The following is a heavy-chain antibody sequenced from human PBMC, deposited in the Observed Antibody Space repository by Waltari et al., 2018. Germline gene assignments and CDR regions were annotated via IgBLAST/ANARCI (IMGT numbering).Heavy chain of an antibody. CDR2: ISSSSYI. J-gene: IGHJ3*02. CDR1: GFTFSSYS. V-gene: IGHV3-21*01. CDR3: ARENHYYDSSGYSYAFDI. D-gene: IGHD3-22*01. Sequence: EVQLVESGGGLVKPGGSLRLSCAASGFTFSSYSMNWVRQAPGKGLEWVSSISSSSYIYYADSVKGRFTISRDNAKNSLYLQMNSLRAEDTAVYYCARENHYYDSSGYSYAFDIWGQGTMVTVSS.